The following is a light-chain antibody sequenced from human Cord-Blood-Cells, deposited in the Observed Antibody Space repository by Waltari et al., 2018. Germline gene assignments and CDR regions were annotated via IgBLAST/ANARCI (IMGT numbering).Light chain of an antibody. V-gene: IGLV2-14*01. J-gene: IGLJ2*01. CDR1: SSDGGGYNY. Sequence: QSALTQPAPGSGSPGHAITISCTGTSSDGGGYNYVSWYQQHPGKAPKLMIYDVSNRPSGVSNRCSGSKSGNTASLTISGLQAEDEADYYCSSYTSSSLVVFGGGTKLTVL. CDR2: DVS. CDR3: SSYTSSSLVV.